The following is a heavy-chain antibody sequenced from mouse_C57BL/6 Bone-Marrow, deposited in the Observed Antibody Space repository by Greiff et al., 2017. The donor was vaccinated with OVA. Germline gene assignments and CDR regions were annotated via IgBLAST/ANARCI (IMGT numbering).Heavy chain of an antibody. CDR3: ALITTVVPFAY. D-gene: IGHD1-1*01. V-gene: IGHV1-18*01. CDR2: INPNNCGT. J-gene: IGHJ3*01. Sequence: EVKLVESGPELVKPGASVKIPCKASGYTFTDYNMDWVKQSHGKSLEWIGDINPNNCGTIYNQKFKGKATLTVDKSSSTAYMELRSLTSEDTAVYYCALITTVVPFAYWGQGTLVTVSA. CDR1: GYTFTDYN.